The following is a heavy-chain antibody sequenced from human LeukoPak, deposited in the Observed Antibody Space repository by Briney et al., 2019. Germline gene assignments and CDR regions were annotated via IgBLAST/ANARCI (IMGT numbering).Heavy chain of an antibody. V-gene: IGHV4-4*07. CDR2: IYTSGST. Sequence: PSETLSLTCTVSGGSISSYYWSWIRQPAGKGLEWIGRIYTSGSTKYNPSLKSRVTISVDTSKNQFSLKLSSVTAADTAVYYCARDGGIAAAGTSHWFDPWGQGTLVTVSS. CDR3: ARDGGIAAAGTSHWFDP. J-gene: IGHJ5*02. CDR1: GGSISSYY. D-gene: IGHD6-13*01.